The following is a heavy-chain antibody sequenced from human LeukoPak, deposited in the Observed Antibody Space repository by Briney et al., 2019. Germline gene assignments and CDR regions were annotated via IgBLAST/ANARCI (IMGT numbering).Heavy chain of an antibody. D-gene: IGHD6-13*01. CDR3: ARAGYSSTSHYFYMDV. V-gene: IGHV1-2*02. J-gene: IGHJ6*03. CDR1: GYTLTGYY. Sequence: GASVKVSCKASGYTLTGYYMHWVRQAPGQGLEWMGWINPNSGDTNYAQKFQGRVTMTGDTSISTAYMELSRLRSDDTAVYFCARAGYSSTSHYFYMDVWGKGTTATVSS. CDR2: INPNSGDT.